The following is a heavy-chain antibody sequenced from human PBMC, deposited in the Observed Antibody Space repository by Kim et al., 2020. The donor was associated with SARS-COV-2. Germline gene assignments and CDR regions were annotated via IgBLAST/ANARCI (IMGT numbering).Heavy chain of an antibody. CDR2: INGGAGST. CDR3: AKGRGSDAYTPMA. V-gene: IGHV3-23*01. J-gene: IGHJ5*02. Sequence: GGSLRLSCAASGFVFSNYVMIWVRQAPGKGLEWVSDINGGAGSTYYADSVKGRFTISRDNSKNTLYMQMNGLRVEDTAIYYCAKGRGSDAYTPMAWGQGTLVTVSS. D-gene: IGHD3-16*01. CDR1: GFVFSNYV.